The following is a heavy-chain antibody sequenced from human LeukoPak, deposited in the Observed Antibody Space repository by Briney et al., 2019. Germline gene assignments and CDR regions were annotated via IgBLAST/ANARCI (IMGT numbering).Heavy chain of an antibody. CDR2: TSYDGSNK. Sequence: GGSLRLSCAASGFTFSSYGMHWVRQAPGKGLEWVAVTSYDGSNKDYADSVKGRFTISRDNSKNTLYLQMNSLRVEDTAVYYCAKRADYSGSYLPLDYWGQGTLVTVSS. J-gene: IGHJ4*02. V-gene: IGHV3-30*18. CDR3: AKRADYSGSYLPLDY. CDR1: GFTFSSYG. D-gene: IGHD1-26*01.